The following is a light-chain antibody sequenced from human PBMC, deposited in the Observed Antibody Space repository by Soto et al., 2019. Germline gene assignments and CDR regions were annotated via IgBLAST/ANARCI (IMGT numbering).Light chain of an antibody. V-gene: IGKV1-39*01. J-gene: IGKJ2*01. CDR2: AAS. CDR3: QQSYSTPYT. Sequence: DIQMTQSPSSLSASVGDRVTITCRASQSISSYLNWYQQKPGKAPKLLIYAASSLQSGVPSRFSGSGSGTDFTLTISSLQPEDFATYYCQQSYSTPYTFXQWTKVDIK. CDR1: QSISSY.